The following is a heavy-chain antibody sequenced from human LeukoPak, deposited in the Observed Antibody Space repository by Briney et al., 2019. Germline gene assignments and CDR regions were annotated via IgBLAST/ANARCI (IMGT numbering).Heavy chain of an antibody. Sequence: GGSLRLSCAASGFTFSSYSMNWVRQAPGKGLEWVSSISSSSSYIYYADSVKGRFTISRDNAKNSLYLQMNSLRAEDTAVYYSARGYSSGWPKLYYFDYWGQGTLVTVSS. J-gene: IGHJ4*02. CDR1: GFTFSSYS. CDR2: ISSSSSYI. V-gene: IGHV3-21*01. D-gene: IGHD6-19*01. CDR3: ARGYSSGWPKLYYFDY.